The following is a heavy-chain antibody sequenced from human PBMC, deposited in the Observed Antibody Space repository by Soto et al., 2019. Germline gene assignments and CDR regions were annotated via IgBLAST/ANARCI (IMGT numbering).Heavy chain of an antibody. J-gene: IGHJ6*01. CDR1: GFTFGDYA. CDR3: SIAYCSRATCHYYYGR. V-gene: IGHV3-49*04. D-gene: IGHD2-2*01. Sequence: GGCLRLSCTACGFTFGDYAVSWVRQGPGKGLEWIGFIRMYGNVGTTEYGASVRNRLTISRDDYKGVAYLQMNTLKAEDTAVFYCSIAYCSRATCHYYYGR. CDR2: IRMYGNVGTT.